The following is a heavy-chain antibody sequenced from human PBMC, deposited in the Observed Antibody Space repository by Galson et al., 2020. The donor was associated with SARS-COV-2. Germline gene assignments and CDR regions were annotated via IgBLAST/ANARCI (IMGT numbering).Heavy chain of an antibody. CDR1: GFTFSNVW. J-gene: IGHJ4*02. V-gene: IGHV3-15*07. CDR2: ITNKAAGELP. Sequence: GGSLTLPCAASGFTFSNVWMIWTRQAPEKALEWFGRITNKAAGELPDYAAPVKGRFTDSRDDSANTFFLQMNSLKTDDSGLDYCTTGAPFSGSVFDFWGKGTLVTVSS. CDR3: TTGAPFSGSVFDF. D-gene: IGHD1-26*01.